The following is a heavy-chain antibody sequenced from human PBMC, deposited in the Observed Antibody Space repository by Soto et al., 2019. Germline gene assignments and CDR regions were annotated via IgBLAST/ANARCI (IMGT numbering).Heavy chain of an antibody. D-gene: IGHD6-19*01. CDR2: ISNDGSTT. V-gene: IGHV3-74*01. Sequence: GGSLRLSCAASGFTLSGYWMYWVRQAPGKGLVLVSRISNDGSTTNYADSVKGRFTVSRDNAKNTLFLQMNSLRLEDTAVYYCSTSRVTVAGKGTSFYSGRGTLVTVSS. CDR3: STSRVTVAGKGTSFY. J-gene: IGHJ4*02. CDR1: GFTLSGYW.